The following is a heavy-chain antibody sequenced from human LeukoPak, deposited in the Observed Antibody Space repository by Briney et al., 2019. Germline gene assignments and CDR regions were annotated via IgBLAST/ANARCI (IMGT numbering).Heavy chain of an antibody. V-gene: IGHV3-23*01. CDR3: ARDLNWGAFDI. D-gene: IGHD7-27*01. Sequence: HPGGSLRLSCAASGFTFSSYAMSWVRQAPGKGLEWVSGIIGSGGTTYTADSVKGRFTISRDNSKNTLYLQMNSLRAEDTAVYYCARDLNWGAFDIRGQGTMVSVSS. CDR1: GFTFSSYA. CDR2: IIGSGGTT. J-gene: IGHJ3*02.